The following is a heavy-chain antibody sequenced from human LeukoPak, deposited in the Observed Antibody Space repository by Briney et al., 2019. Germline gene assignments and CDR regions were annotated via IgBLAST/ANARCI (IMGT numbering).Heavy chain of an antibody. V-gene: IGHV4-61*02. D-gene: IGHD1-7*01. J-gene: IGHJ4*02. Sequence: SETLSLTCTVSGGSISNSNYYWSWIRQPAGKGLEWIGRIDSSGSTNYNPSLKSRVTISVDTSKNQFSLKLSSVTAADTAVYYCAREGAGYWNYVDHYWGQGTLVTVSS. CDR3: AREGAGYWNYVDHY. CDR2: IDSSGST. CDR1: GGSISNSNYY.